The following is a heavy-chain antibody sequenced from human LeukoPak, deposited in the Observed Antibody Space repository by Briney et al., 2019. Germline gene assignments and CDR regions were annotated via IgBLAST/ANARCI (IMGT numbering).Heavy chain of an antibody. D-gene: IGHD2-15*01. Sequence: ASVKVSCKASGYTFTGYYMHWVRQAPGQGLEWMGWINPNSGGTNYAQKFQGRVTMTRDTSISTAYMELSRLRSDDTAAYYCARAIVVGYCSGGSPRAEYFQHWGQGTLVTVSS. CDR3: ARAIVVGYCSGGSPRAEYFQH. V-gene: IGHV1-2*02. CDR2: INPNSGGT. CDR1: GYTFTGYY. J-gene: IGHJ1*01.